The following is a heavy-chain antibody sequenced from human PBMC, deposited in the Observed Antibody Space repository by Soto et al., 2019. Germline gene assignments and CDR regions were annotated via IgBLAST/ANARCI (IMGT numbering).Heavy chain of an antibody. CDR3: ARQGGPYYPFWSGYYTTYYYYGMDV. D-gene: IGHD3-3*02. Sequence: PVGALRLSCAASGFTFSSDGMHWVRRARGKGLEWVAVIWYDGSNKYDADSVKGRFTISRDNSKNTLYLQMNSLRAEETAVYYCARQGGPYYPFWSGYYTTYYYYGMDVWRQGTTVTVSS. J-gene: IGHJ6*02. CDR1: GFTFSSDG. V-gene: IGHV3-33*01. CDR2: IWYDGSNK.